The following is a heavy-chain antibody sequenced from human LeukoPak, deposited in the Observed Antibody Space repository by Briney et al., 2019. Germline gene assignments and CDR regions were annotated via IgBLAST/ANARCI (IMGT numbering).Heavy chain of an antibody. D-gene: IGHD2-8*01. J-gene: IGHJ6*04. V-gene: IGHV3-23*01. CDR3: ARGGVGYYERGSCSDFSNFREV. CDR2: ISGSGGST. CDR1: GFTYRQDP. Sequence: PGGSLRLSCPASGFTYRQDPRNWVRQAPGKGLEWVSAISGSGGSTYYADSVKGRFTISRDNAKNSLYQQMNILRAEDTAVYYCARGGVGYYERGSCSDFSNFREVGGNGTAVTVSS.